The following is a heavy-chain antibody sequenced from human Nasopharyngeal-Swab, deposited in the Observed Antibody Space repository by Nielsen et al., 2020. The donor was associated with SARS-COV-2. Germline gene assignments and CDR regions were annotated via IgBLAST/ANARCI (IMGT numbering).Heavy chain of an antibody. CDR2: IIPILGIA. V-gene: IGHV1-69*04. CDR3: ARDSRIAVAGMGRVGY. J-gene: IGHJ4*02. Sequence: SVKVSCKASGGTFSSYAISWVRQAPGQGLEWMGRIIPILGIANYAQKFQGRVTMTRDTSISTAYMELSRLRSDDTAVYYCARDSRIAVAGMGRVGYWGQGTLVTVSS. D-gene: IGHD6-19*01. CDR1: GGTFSSYA.